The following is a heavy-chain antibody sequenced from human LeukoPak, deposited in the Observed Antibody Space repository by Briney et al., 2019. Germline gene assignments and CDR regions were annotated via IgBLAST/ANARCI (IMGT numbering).Heavy chain of an antibody. CDR1: GGSFSGYY. Sequence: PPETLSLTCAVYGGSFSGYYWSWIRQPPGKGLEWIGEINHSGSTNYNPSLKSRVTISVDTSKNQLSLKLSSVTAADTAVYYCARVLKYYDNLFDPWGQGTLVTVSS. J-gene: IGHJ5*02. D-gene: IGHD3-22*01. V-gene: IGHV4-34*01. CDR3: ARVLKYYDNLFDP. CDR2: INHSGST.